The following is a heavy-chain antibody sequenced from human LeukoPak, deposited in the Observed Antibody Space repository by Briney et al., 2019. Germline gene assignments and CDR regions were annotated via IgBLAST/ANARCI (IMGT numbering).Heavy chain of an antibody. J-gene: IGHJ4*02. CDR1: GYTLTELS. D-gene: IGHD3-9*01. CDR2: FDPEDGET. Sequence: GASVKVSCKVSGYTLTELSMHWVRQAPGKGLEWMGGFDPEDGETIYAQKFQGRVTMTRNTSISTAYMELSSLRSEDTAVYYCARVTHYYDILTGYLPILDYWGQGTLVTVSS. V-gene: IGHV1-24*01. CDR3: ARVTHYYDILTGYLPILDY.